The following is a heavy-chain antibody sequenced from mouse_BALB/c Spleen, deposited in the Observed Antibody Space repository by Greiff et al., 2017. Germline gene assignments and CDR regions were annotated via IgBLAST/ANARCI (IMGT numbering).Heavy chain of an antibody. CDR1: GYTFTSYW. J-gene: IGHJ3*01. CDR2: IYPGSGST. Sequence: LQQPGSELVRPGASVKLSCKASGYTFTSYWMHWVKQRPGQGLEWIGNIYPGSGSTNYDEKFKSKATLTVDTSSSTAYMQLSSLTSEDSAVYYCTRSYDYDAYWGQGTLVTVSA. CDR3: TRSYDYDAY. D-gene: IGHD2-4*01. V-gene: IGHV1S22*01.